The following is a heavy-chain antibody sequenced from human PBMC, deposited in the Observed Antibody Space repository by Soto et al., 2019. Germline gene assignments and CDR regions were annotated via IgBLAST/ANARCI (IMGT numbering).Heavy chain of an antibody. Sequence: GGSLRLSCAASGFTFSSYAMNWVRQAPGKGLEWVSAIIDSGGYTYYADSVKGRFTISRDNSKNTLYLQMNSLRAEDTALYYCAKETYYYYGMDVWGQGTTVTVSS. CDR1: GFTFSSYA. CDR3: AKETYYYYGMDV. V-gene: IGHV3-23*01. CDR2: IIDSGGYT. J-gene: IGHJ6*02.